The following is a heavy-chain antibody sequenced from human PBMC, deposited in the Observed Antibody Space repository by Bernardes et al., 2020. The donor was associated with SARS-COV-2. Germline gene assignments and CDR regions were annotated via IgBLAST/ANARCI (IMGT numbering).Heavy chain of an antibody. CDR2: ISGTGTTK. V-gene: IGHV3-23*01. Sequence: GSLRLSCAASGFTFGMSAMGWVRQAPGKGLQWVSAISGTGTTKYYSDSVRGRFTISRDNSKSTLYLQMNSLRVDDTAIYYCAKLPSIQLWAGNNWFDPWGQGTPVTVSS. J-gene: IGHJ5*02. D-gene: IGHD2-21*01. CDR1: GFTFGMSA. CDR3: AKLPSIQLWAGNNWFDP.